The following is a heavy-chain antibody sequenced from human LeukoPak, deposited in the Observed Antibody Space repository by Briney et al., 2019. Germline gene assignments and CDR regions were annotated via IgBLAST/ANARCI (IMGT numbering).Heavy chain of an antibody. CDR1: GDSISSYY. Sequence: SETLSLTCTVSGDSISSYYWSWIRQPAGKGLEGIGRIYTSGSTNYNPSLTSRLTMSVDTSKNQFSLKLSSVTAADTAVYYCARDVVAAAGTWDYWGQGTLVTVSS. J-gene: IGHJ4*02. D-gene: IGHD6-13*01. CDR3: ARDVVAAAGTWDY. V-gene: IGHV4-4*07. CDR2: IYTSGST.